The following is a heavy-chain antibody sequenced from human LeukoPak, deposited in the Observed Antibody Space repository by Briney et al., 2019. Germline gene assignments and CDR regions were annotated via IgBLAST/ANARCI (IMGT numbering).Heavy chain of an antibody. V-gene: IGHV4-4*07. CDR1: GGSISNYY. CDR2: IHTSGNS. D-gene: IGHD3-22*01. Sequence: SETLSLTCTVSGGSISNYYWSWIRQPAGKGLEWIGRIHTSGNSDYNPSLKSRVTMSVDTSKNQFSLKLSSVTAADTAVYYCAAGRITMISALDYYYMDVWGKGTTVTVSS. CDR3: AAGRITMISALDYYYMDV. J-gene: IGHJ6*03.